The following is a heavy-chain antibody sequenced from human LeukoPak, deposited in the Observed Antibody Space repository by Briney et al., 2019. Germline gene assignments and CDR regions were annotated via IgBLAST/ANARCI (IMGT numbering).Heavy chain of an antibody. V-gene: IGHV3-74*01. CDR2: ISTDGNTT. CDR1: GLNFSSYW. D-gene: IGHD1-1*01. J-gene: IGHJ4*02. Sequence: GGSLRLSCSASGLNFSSYWMHWVRQVPGKGLVWISRISTDGNTTTYADSVKGRLTISGDNAKNTLYLQMNSLRADDTALYYCVREQKTGDSRFFDYWGQGTLVTVSS. CDR3: VREQKTGDSRFFDY.